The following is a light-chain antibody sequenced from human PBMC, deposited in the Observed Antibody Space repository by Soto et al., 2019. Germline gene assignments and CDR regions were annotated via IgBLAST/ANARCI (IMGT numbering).Light chain of an antibody. V-gene: IGKV1-5*03. CDR1: QSISGS. J-gene: IGKJ1*01. Sequence: DIQMTQSPSTLSASVGDRVTITCRASQSISGSLAWYQQKPGKAPKLLIYEASKLKSGVPSRFSGSGSGTEYTLTNRSLQPDESASYYCHQDNCYWTFGQGPRVEIK. CDR2: EAS. CDR3: HQDNCYWT.